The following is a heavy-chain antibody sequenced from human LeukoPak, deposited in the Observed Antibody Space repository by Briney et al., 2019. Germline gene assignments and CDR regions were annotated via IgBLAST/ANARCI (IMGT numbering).Heavy chain of an antibody. V-gene: IGHV1-69*04. Sequence: ASVKVSCKASGGTFSSYAISWVRQAPGQGVEWMGRFIPILGIAHYAQSFQGRVTITADKSTTTAYMELSSLRSEDTAVYYCARDEATIMTTDALDIWGQGTMVTVSS. CDR1: GGTFSSYA. D-gene: IGHD1-14*01. CDR3: ARDEATIMTTDALDI. CDR2: FIPILGIA. J-gene: IGHJ3*02.